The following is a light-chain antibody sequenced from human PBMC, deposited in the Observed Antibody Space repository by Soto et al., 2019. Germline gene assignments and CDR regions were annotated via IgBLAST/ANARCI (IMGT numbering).Light chain of an antibody. J-gene: IGLJ2*01. Sequence: QSALTQPPSASGTPGQSVTIPCTGTSSDVGDYNYVSWYQQHPGKAPKLMIYEVSRRPSGVPDRFSGSKSGNTASLTVSGLQAEDEADYYCSSNAGSNNFVFGGGTKLTGL. CDR1: SSDVGDYNY. V-gene: IGLV2-8*01. CDR3: SSNAGSNNFV. CDR2: EVS.